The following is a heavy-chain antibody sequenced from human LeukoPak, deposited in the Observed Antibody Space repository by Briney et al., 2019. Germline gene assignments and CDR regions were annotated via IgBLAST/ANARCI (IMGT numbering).Heavy chain of an antibody. V-gene: IGHV1-18*01. D-gene: IGHD4-23*01. J-gene: IGHJ3*02. CDR2: ISAYNGNT. Sequence: ASVKVSSKASGYTFTSYGISWVRQAPGQGLEWMGWISAYNGNTNYAQKLQGRVTMTTDTSTSTAYMELRSLRSDDTAVYYCARGDANDYGGNPNAFDIWGQGTMVTVSS. CDR3: ARGDANDYGGNPNAFDI. CDR1: GYTFTSYG.